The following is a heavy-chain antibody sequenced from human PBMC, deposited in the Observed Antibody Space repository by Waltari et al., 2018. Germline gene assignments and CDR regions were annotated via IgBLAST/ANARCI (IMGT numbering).Heavy chain of an antibody. CDR3: AKGATTETTGGDS. CDR2: ISYSGGRT. V-gene: IGHV3-23*01. Sequence: EVQLLESGGGLVQPGGSLRLSCAGSGYTFSNYAMTWVRQAPGKGLDWVSAISYSGGRTYYAASVKGRFTISRDDSKNTLYLQMNSLRAEDTAVYYCAKGATTETTGGDSWGQGTLVTVSS. D-gene: IGHD4-17*01. CDR1: GYTFSNYA. J-gene: IGHJ4*02.